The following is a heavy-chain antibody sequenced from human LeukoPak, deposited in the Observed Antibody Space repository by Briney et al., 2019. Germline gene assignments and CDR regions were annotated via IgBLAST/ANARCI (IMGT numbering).Heavy chain of an antibody. Sequence: ASVKVSCKASGYTFTSYRIDWVRQAPGQGPEWMGWMNAESGHTGYAQNLEGRVSMTRDTSTNTAYMELRSLRSEDTAVYYCAREGGDGIVGALRGYMDVWGKGTTVTVSS. CDR3: AREGGDGIVGALRGYMDV. V-gene: IGHV1-8*01. D-gene: IGHD1-26*01. J-gene: IGHJ6*03. CDR1: GYTFTSYR. CDR2: MNAESGHT.